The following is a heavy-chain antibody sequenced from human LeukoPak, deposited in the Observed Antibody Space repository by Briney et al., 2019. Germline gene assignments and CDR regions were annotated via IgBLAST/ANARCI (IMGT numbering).Heavy chain of an antibody. CDR3: AKDSGISSSWPDAFDI. V-gene: IGHV3-30*04. CDR1: GFTFSSYA. D-gene: IGHD6-13*01. Sequence: PGGSLRLSCAASGFTFSSYAMHWVRQAPGKGLEWVAVISYDGSNKYYADSVKGRFTISRDNSKNTLYLQMNSLRAEDTAVYYCAKDSGISSSWPDAFDIWGQGTMVTVSS. J-gene: IGHJ3*02. CDR2: ISYDGSNK.